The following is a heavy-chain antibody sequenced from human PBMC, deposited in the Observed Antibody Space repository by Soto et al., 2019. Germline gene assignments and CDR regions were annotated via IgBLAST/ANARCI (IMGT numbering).Heavy chain of an antibody. Sequence: QVQLQESGPGLVKPSQTLSLTCTVSGGSISSGGYYWSWIRQHPGKGLQWIGYIYYSGSTDYNPSRKRRVTTSGDTSKNPCTLKLGSVTAADTAVYYCARGDIGVVPAVSYFDYWGQGTLVTVSS. V-gene: IGHV4-31*03. CDR3: ARGDIGVVPAVSYFDY. CDR1: GGSISSGGYY. D-gene: IGHD2-2*01. CDR2: IYYSGST. J-gene: IGHJ4*02.